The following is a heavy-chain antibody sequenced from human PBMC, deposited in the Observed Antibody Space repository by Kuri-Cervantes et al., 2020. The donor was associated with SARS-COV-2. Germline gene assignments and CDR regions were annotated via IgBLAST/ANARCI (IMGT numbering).Heavy chain of an antibody. V-gene: IGHV3-48*04. J-gene: IGHJ4*02. Sequence: GESLKISCAASGFTFSSYAMSWVRQAPGKGLEWVSYISSSGSTIYYADSVKGRFTISRDNAKNSLYLQMNSLRAEDTAVYYCARVRMVGSSSVPYYFDYWGQGTLVTVSS. CDR3: ARVRMVGSSSVPYYFDY. D-gene: IGHD6-6*01. CDR1: GFTFSSYA. CDR2: ISSSGSTI.